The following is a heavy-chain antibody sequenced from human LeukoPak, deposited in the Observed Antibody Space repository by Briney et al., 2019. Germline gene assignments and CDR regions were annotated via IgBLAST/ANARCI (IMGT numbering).Heavy chain of an antibody. D-gene: IGHD1-26*01. Sequence: SETLSLTCTVSGGSISSYYWSWIRQPPGKGLEWTGYIYYSGSTNYNPSLKSRVTISVDTSKNQFSLKLSSVTAADTAVYYCARVGGASWVYYYYMDVWGKGTTVTVSS. J-gene: IGHJ6*03. CDR3: ARVGGASWVYYYYMDV. CDR2: IYYSGST. CDR1: GGSISSYY. V-gene: IGHV4-59*01.